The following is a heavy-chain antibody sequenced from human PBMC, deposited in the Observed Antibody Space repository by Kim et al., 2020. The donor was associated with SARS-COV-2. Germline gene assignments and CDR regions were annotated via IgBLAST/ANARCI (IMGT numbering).Heavy chain of an antibody. V-gene: IGHV4-39*01. Sequence: SETLSLTCTVSGGSISSSSYYWGWIRQPPGKGLEWIGSIYYSGSTYYNPSLKSRVTISVDTSKNQFSLKLSSVTAADTAVYYCASGSFRSNCGGDCGQAGFDYWGQGTLVTVSS. CDR1: GGSISSSSYY. CDR3: ASGSFRSNCGGDCGQAGFDY. CDR2: IYYSGST. J-gene: IGHJ4*02. D-gene: IGHD2-21*02.